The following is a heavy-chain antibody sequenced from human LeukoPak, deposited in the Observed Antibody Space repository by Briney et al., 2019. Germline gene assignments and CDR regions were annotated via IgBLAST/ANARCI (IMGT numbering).Heavy chain of an antibody. J-gene: IGHJ3*02. CDR1: GYNFPSHD. V-gene: IGHV1-8*01. CDR2: LSPNSGNT. D-gene: IGHD6-25*01. CDR3: ATTSGRGYNAFDI. Sequence: GASVKVSCKASGYNFPSHDINWVRQATGQGLEWMGWLSPNSGNTGYEQRLQGRVTFTWDTSKSTAYMELSTLASDDTAVYYCATTSGRGYNAFDIWGQGALVTVSS.